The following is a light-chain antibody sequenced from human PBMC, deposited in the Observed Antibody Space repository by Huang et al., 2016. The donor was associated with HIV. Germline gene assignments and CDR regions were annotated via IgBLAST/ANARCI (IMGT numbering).Light chain of an antibody. V-gene: IGKV3-20*01. J-gene: IGKJ1*01. CDR1: QSVSSTF. CDR2: GAS. CDR3: QHYGTSSWT. Sequence: IVLTQSPATLSLSPGERATLSCRASQSVSSTFLAWYQQKPGQAPRLLIQGASTRAPGIPDRVRGSGSGTGFTLTISRLESEDFAVYYCQHYGTSSWTFGRGTKVEIK.